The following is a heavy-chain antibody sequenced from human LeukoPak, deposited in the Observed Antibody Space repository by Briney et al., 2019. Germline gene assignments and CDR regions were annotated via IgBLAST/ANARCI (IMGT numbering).Heavy chain of an antibody. D-gene: IGHD3-22*01. Sequence: SETLSLTCTVSGGSISSSSYYWGWIRQPPGKGLEWIGSIYYSGSTYYNPSLKSRVTISVDTSNKQLSLKLSSVTAADTAVYYCARPSTYYYDSSGHGAFDIWGQGTMVTVSS. CDR2: IYYSGST. CDR3: ARPSTYYYDSSGHGAFDI. CDR1: GGSISSSSYY. J-gene: IGHJ3*02. V-gene: IGHV4-39*01.